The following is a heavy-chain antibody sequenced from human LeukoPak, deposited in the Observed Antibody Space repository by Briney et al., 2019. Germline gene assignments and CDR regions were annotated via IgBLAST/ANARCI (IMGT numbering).Heavy chain of an antibody. J-gene: IGHJ6*03. Sequence: PGGSLRLSCAASGFTFSIYAMSWARHAPGKGLEWVSAISGSGGSTFYGDPVKGRFTISRDNSKNTLYLQMNSLRAEDTAVYYCAKDGKYYDFWSGYYSRSYYYYMDVWGKGTTVTVSS. CDR2: ISGSGGST. D-gene: IGHD3-3*01. V-gene: IGHV3-23*01. CDR3: AKDGKYYDFWSGYYSRSYYYYMDV. CDR1: GFTFSIYA.